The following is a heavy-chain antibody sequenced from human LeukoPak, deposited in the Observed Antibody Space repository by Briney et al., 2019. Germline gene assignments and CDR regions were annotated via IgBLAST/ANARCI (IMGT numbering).Heavy chain of an antibody. D-gene: IGHD5-18*01. J-gene: IGHJ4*02. CDR2: IIPILGIA. Sequence: GASVKVSCKASGYSFTSYGISWVRQAPGQGLEWMGRIIPILGIANYAQKFQGRVTITADKSTSTAYMELSSLRSEDTAVYYCAKPSGYSYGFDYWGQGTLVTVSS. CDR3: AKPSGYSYGFDY. V-gene: IGHV1-69*04. CDR1: GYSFTSYG.